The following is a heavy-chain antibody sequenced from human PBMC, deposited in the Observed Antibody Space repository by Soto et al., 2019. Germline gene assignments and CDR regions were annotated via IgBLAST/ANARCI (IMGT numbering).Heavy chain of an antibody. CDR2: IYYSGST. CDR3: ARTVVGAISLNWFDP. V-gene: IGHV4-59*01. J-gene: IGHJ5*02. D-gene: IGHD1-26*01. CDR1: GGSISSYY. Sequence: SLTCTVSGGSISSYYWSWIRQPPGKGLEWIGYIYYSGSTNYNPSLKSRVTISVDTSKNQFSLKLSSVTAADTAVYYCARTVVGAISLNWFDPWGQGTLVTVSS.